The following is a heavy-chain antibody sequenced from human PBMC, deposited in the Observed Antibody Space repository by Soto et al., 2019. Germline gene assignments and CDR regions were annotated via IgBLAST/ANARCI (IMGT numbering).Heavy chain of an antibody. CDR2: IYSGGST. Sequence: PGGSLRLSCAASGFTFSTYSMNWVRQAPGKGLEWVSVIYSGGSTYYADSVKGRFTISRDNSKNTLYLQMNSLRAEDTAVYYCARDIPIAVAGEYYFDYWGQGTLVTVSS. CDR1: GFTFSTYS. J-gene: IGHJ4*02. CDR3: ARDIPIAVAGEYYFDY. V-gene: IGHV3-66*01. D-gene: IGHD6-19*01.